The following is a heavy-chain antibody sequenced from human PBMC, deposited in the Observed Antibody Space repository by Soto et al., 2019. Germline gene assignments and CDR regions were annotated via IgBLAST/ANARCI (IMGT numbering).Heavy chain of an antibody. CDR2: MNPNSGNT. Sequence: GASVKVSCKASGYTFTSYDINWVRQATGQGLEWMGWMNPNSGNTGYAQKFQGRVTMTRNTSISTAYTELSSLRSEDTAVYYCARGVAVAGDPFDYWGQGTLVTVSS. J-gene: IGHJ4*02. V-gene: IGHV1-8*01. CDR1: GYTFTSYD. D-gene: IGHD6-19*01. CDR3: ARGVAVAGDPFDY.